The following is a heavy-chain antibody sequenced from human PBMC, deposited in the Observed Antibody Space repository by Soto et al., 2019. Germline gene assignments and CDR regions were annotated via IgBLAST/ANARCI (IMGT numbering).Heavy chain of an antibody. CDR1: GFTFSSYW. V-gene: IGHV3-7*04. J-gene: IGHJ4*02. D-gene: IGHD3-22*01. Sequence: PGGSLRLSCAASGFTFSSYWMSWVRQAPGKGLEWVANIKQDGSEKYYVDSVKGRVTISRDNAKNSLYLQMNSLRAEDTAVYYCARADYYDSSGYYCGNWGQGTLVTVSS. CDR3: ARADYYDSSGYYCGN. CDR2: IKQDGSEK.